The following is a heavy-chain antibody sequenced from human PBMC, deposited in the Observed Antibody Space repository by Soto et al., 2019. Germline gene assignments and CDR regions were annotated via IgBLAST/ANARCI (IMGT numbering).Heavy chain of an antibody. Sequence: SETLSLTCTVSGGSVTNSSYYWGWIRQSPGKGLEWIGSVYYRGRSYSKSSVKSRVTISVDTSKNRFSLSLNSVTASDTAVYFCVSQRTTVPTQAYFDYRGPGALVTVSS. CDR1: GGSVTNSSYY. D-gene: IGHD4-17*01. V-gene: IGHV4-39*01. CDR3: VSQRTTVPTQAYFDY. CDR2: VYYRGRS. J-gene: IGHJ4*02.